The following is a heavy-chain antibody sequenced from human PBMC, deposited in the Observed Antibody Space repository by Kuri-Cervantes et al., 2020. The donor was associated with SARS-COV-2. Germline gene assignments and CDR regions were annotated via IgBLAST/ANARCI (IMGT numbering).Heavy chain of an antibody. CDR2: IYTSGST. CDR1: GGSISSGDYY. V-gene: IGHV4-30-4*08. D-gene: IGHD3-22*01. Sequence: SETLSLTCTVSGGSISSGDYYWSWIRQPPGKGLEWIGYIYTSGSTNYNPSLKSRVTISVDTSKNQFSLKLSSVTAADTAVYYCARTGGSGYLGYWGQGTLVTVSS. J-gene: IGHJ4*02. CDR3: ARTGGSGYLGY.